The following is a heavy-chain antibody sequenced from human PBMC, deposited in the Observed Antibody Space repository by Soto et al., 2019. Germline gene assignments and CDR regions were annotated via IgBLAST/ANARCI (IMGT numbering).Heavy chain of an antibody. D-gene: IGHD3-3*01. CDR3: ARVYFDFWSGYSPNWFDP. Sequence: PSETLSLTCTFSGGSISSGDYYWSWIRQPPGKGLEWIGYIYYSGSTYYNPSLKSRVTISVDTSKNQFSLKLSSVTAADTAVYYCARVYFDFWSGYSPNWFDPWGQGTLVTVSS. CDR1: GGSISSGDYY. J-gene: IGHJ5*02. CDR2: IYYSGST. V-gene: IGHV4-30-4*01.